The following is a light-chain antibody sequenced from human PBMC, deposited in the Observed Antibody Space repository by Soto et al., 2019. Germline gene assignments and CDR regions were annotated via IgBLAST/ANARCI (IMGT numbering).Light chain of an antibody. CDR3: QVWDRNSDVV. CDR2: DDS. J-gene: IGLJ2*01. V-gene: IGLV3-21*02. Sequence: SYELTQPPSVSVAPGQTATLTCGGNYIGSRSVHWYYQKPGQAPVLVVHDDSDRPSGIPERFSGSKSENTASLTISRVEAGDEADFYCQVWDRNSDVVFGGGTKLTVL. CDR1: YIGSRS.